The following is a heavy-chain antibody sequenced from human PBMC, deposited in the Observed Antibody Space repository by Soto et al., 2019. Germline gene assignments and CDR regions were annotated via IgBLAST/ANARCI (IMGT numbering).Heavy chain of an antibody. Sequence: ASVEISCKACGDTVNSYDINGLRQATGQGLEWMGWMNPNSGSTGYAQKFQGRVTLTRDTSTNTVNMELSSLRSEDTAVYYCAREKWLVRRNDPFAIWGQGTMVPVSS. D-gene: IGHD6-19*01. J-gene: IGHJ3*02. CDR3: AREKWLVRRNDPFAI. CDR2: MNPNSGST. V-gene: IGHV1-8*02. CDR1: GDTVNSYD.